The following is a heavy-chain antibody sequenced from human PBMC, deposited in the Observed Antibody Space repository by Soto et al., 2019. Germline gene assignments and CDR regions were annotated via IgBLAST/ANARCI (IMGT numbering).Heavy chain of an antibody. Sequence: GASVKVSCKASGYTFTSYYMHWVRQAPGQGLEWMGIINPSGGSTSYAQKFQGRVTMTRDTSTSTVYMELSSLRSEDTAVYYCARDTFDAAAYYYGMDVWGQGTTVTVSS. CDR3: ARDTFDAAAYYYGMDV. CDR2: INPSGGST. V-gene: IGHV1-46*01. D-gene: IGHD2-2*01. CDR1: GYTFTSYY. J-gene: IGHJ6*02.